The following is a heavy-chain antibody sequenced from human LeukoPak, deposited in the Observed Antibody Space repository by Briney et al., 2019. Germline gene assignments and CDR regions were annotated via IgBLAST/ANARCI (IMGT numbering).Heavy chain of an antibody. CDR3: AKTEREGTGWYWKNDY. CDR1: GFTFSSYA. V-gene: IGHV3-23*01. J-gene: IGHJ4*02. D-gene: IGHD6-19*01. Sequence: GGSLRLSCAASGFTFSSYAMSWVRQAPGKGLEWVSAISGSGGNTYYADSVKGRFTISRDNSKNTLNLQVNSLRAEDTALYYCAKTEREGTGWYWKNDYWGQGTLVTVSS. CDR2: ISGSGGNT.